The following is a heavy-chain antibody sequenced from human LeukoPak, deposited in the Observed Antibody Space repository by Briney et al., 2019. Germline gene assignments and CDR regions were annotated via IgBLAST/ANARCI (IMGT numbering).Heavy chain of an antibody. CDR3: ARATGSGSYQMFDY. J-gene: IGHJ4*02. CDR1: EYSITNYW. Sequence: GESLKISCKGSEYSITNYWIGWVRQMPGKGLEWMGIIYPGDSDTRDSPPFQGQVTISADKSISTAYLQWSSLKASDTAMYYCARATGSGSYQMFDYWGQGTLVTVSS. CDR2: IYPGDSDT. D-gene: IGHD3-10*01. V-gene: IGHV5-51*01.